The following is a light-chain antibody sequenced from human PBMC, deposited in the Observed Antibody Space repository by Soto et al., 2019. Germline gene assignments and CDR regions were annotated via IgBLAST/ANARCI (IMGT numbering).Light chain of an antibody. Sequence: SALTQPASVSGSPGQSIIISCTGTSSDIGVYDFVSWYQQHPGRAPKLLIYDVTNRPSGISDRFSGSKSGNTASLTISGLQPEDEADYYCSSYTTSTTRVFGGGTKLTVL. CDR3: SSYTTSTTRV. CDR1: SSDIGVYDF. CDR2: DVT. V-gene: IGLV2-14*01. J-gene: IGLJ3*02.